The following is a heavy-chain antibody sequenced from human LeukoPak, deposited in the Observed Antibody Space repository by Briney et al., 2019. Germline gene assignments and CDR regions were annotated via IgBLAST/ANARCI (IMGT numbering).Heavy chain of an antibody. Sequence: TLSLTCTVSGGSISSSSYYWGWIRQPPGKGLEWIGSIYYSGSTYYNPSLKSRVTISVDTSKNQFSLKLSSVTAADTAVYYCAMAGTGWFDPWGQGTLVTVSS. CDR1: GGSISSSSYY. D-gene: IGHD6-19*01. CDR2: IYYSGST. CDR3: AMAGTGWFDP. V-gene: IGHV4-39*07. J-gene: IGHJ5*02.